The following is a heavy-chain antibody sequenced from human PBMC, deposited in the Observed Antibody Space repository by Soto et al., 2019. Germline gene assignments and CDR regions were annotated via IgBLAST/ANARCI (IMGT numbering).Heavy chain of an antibody. CDR3: ARTTAVAGTPEFDY. CDR1: GFTFSSFS. V-gene: IGHV3-30-3*01. CDR2: ISYDGSTK. D-gene: IGHD6-19*01. Sequence: QVQLVESGGGVVQPGGSLRLSCVASGFTFSSFSLHWVLQAPGKGLEWLALISYDGSTKYNADSVKGRFTISRENSNNTLYLQLSSLRPDDTAVYYCARTTAVAGTPEFDYWGQGALVTVSS. J-gene: IGHJ4*02.